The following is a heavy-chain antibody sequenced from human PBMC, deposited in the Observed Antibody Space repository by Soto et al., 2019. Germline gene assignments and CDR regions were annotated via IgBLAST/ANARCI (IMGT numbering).Heavy chain of an antibody. CDR1: GYTFTGYY. J-gene: IGHJ6*02. CDR3: ARAVGYCISTSCYYYYYGMDV. CDR2: INPNSGGT. Sequence: GASVKVSCKASGYTFTGYYMHWVRQAPGQGLEWMGWINPNSGGTNYAQKFQGWVTMTRDTSISTAYMELSRLRSDDTAVYYCARAVGYCISTSCYYYYYGMDVWGQGTTVTVSS. V-gene: IGHV1-2*04. D-gene: IGHD2-2*01.